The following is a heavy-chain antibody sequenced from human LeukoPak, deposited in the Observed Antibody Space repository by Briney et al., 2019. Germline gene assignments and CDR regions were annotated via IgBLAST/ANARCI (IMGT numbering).Heavy chain of an antibody. J-gene: IGHJ3*02. CDR1: GFTFSSYA. V-gene: IGHV3-23*01. CDR3: AKGPPFMAYLGWGDAFDI. CDR2: ISGSGGST. Sequence: PGGSLRLSCAASGFTFSSYAMSWVRQAPGKGLEWVSAISGSGGSTYYADSVKGRFTISRDNSKNTLYLQMNSLRAEDTAVYYCAKGPPFMAYLGWGDAFDIWGKGKMVTVSS. D-gene: IGHD3-16*01.